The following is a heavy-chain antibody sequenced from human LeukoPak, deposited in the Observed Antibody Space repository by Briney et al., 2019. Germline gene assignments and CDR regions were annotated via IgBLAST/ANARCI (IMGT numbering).Heavy chain of an antibody. V-gene: IGHV3-21*01. J-gene: IGHJ4*02. Sequence: GGSLRLSCAASGFTFSSYTMTWVRQAPGQGLEWVSSISTSSSYIYYADSVTGRFTISRDNAKNSLFLQMNSLRAEDTAVYYCASPVIEAAGTDYWGQGTLVTVSS. CDR3: ASPVIEAAGTDY. CDR2: ISTSSSYI. D-gene: IGHD6-13*01. CDR1: GFTFSSYT.